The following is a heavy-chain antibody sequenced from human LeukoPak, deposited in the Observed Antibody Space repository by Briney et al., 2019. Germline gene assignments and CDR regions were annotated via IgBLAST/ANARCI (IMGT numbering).Heavy chain of an antibody. CDR3: ARVRGSSGARWFDP. CDR2: ISSSSSYT. V-gene: IGHV3-11*06. J-gene: IGHJ5*02. Sequence: GGSLRLSCAASGFTFSDYYMSWIRQAPGKGLEWVSYISSSSSYTNYADSVKGRFTISRDNAKNSLYLQMNSLRAEDTAVYYCARVRGSSGARWFDPWGQGTLVTVSS. CDR1: GFTFSDYY. D-gene: IGHD6-25*01.